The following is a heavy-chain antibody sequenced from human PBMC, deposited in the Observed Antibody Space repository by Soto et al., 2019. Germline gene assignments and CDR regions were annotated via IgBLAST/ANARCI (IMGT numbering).Heavy chain of an antibody. D-gene: IGHD3-3*01. Sequence: ASVKVSCKASGYTFTSYAMHWVRQAPGQRLEWMGWINAGNGNTKYAQKFQGRVTMTRDTSTSTAYMELRSLRSDDTAVYYCARVQESRYYDFWSGYYPDAFDIWGQGTMVTVSS. J-gene: IGHJ3*02. V-gene: IGHV1-3*01. CDR3: ARVQESRYYDFWSGYYPDAFDI. CDR1: GYTFTSYA. CDR2: INAGNGNT.